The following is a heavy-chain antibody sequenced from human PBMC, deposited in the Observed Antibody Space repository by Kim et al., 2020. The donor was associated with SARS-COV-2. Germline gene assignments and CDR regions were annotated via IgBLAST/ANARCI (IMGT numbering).Heavy chain of an antibody. CDR1: GFTFDDYA. Sequence: GGSLRLSCAASGFTFDDYAMHWVRQAPGKGLEWVSGISWNSGSIGYADSVKGRFTISRDNAKNSLYLQMNSLRVEDTALYYCAKALYSGYDEPTFDYWG. V-gene: IGHV3-9*01. CDR3: AKALYSGYDEPTFDY. J-gene: IGHJ4*01. D-gene: IGHD5-12*01. CDR2: ISWNSGSI.